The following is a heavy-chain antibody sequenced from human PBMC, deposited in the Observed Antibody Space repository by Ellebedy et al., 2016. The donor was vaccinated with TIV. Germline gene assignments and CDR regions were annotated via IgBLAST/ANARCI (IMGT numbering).Heavy chain of an antibody. CDR1: GVYITDYY. J-gene: IGHJ4*02. CDR3: ARGSGASWFKYYFDY. D-gene: IGHD3-10*01. CDR2: IHHSGTT. V-gene: IGHV4-59*01. Sequence: MPGGSLRLSCTVSGVYITDYYWSWIRQPPGKGLEWIGLIHHSGTTAYNPSLQSRVTISLDTSKSEFSLRLTSVTAADTAVYYCARGSGASWFKYYFDYWGQGALVTVSS.